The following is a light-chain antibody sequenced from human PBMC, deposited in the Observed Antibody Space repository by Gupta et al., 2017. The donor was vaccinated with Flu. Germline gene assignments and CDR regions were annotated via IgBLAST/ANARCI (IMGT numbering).Light chain of an antibody. J-gene: IGKJ5*01. CDR2: GAF. CDR3: QQYNNWPPSIT. CDR1: QSVSSN. Sequence: IVMTQSPATLSVSPGGRATLSCRASQSVSSNLAWYQQKPGQAPRLLIHGAFTRATGIPARFSGSGSGTEFTLTISSLQSEDFAVYYCQQYNNWPPSITFGQGTRLEIK. V-gene: IGKV3-15*01.